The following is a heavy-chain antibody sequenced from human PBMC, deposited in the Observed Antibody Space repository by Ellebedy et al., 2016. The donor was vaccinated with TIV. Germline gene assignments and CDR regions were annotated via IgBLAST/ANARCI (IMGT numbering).Heavy chain of an antibody. V-gene: IGHV4-39*07. CDR1: GASISNSGYF. J-gene: IGHJ4*02. CDR2: VLYSGGT. D-gene: IGHD3-9*01. Sequence: MPSETLSLTCTVSGASISNSGYFCAWIRQPPGEGLEWIGSVLYSGGTYYNPSLKSRLTISEDMSKNHFSLSLSSVTAADTAIYYCARGEDILYFDSWGQGTLVTVSS. CDR3: ARGEDILYFDS.